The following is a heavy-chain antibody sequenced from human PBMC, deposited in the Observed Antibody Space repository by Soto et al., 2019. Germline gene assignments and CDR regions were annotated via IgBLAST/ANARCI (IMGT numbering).Heavy chain of an antibody. CDR1: GGTFSSYA. CDR3: ARDLGGCSAGSCRHNWFDP. D-gene: IGHD2-15*01. V-gene: IGHV1-69*13. Sequence: SVKVSCKASGGTFSSYAISWVRQAPGQGLEWMGGIIPIYGTANYAQKFQGRVTITADESTSTAYMELSSLRSEDTAVYYCARDLGGCSAGSCRHNWFDPWGQGTLVTVS. J-gene: IGHJ5*02. CDR2: IIPIYGTA.